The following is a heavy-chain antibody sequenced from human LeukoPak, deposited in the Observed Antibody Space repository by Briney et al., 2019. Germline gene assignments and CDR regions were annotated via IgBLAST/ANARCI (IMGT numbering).Heavy chain of an antibody. D-gene: IGHD3-22*01. J-gene: IGHJ5*02. CDR3: ARVGGEQYDYDSSGYYP. Sequence: ASVKVSCKASGYTFTGYYMHWVRQAPGQGREWMGRIYPNSGGTNNTQKFQGRDTMTRDTSISTAYMELSRLRSDDTAVYYCARVGGEQYDYDSSGYYPWGQGTLVTVSS. CDR2: IYPNSGGT. CDR1: GYTFTGYY. V-gene: IGHV1-2*06.